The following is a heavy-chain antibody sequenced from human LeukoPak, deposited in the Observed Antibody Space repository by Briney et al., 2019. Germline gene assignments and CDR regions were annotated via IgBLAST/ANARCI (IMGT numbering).Heavy chain of an antibody. J-gene: IGHJ4*02. V-gene: IGHV3-23*01. CDR1: GFTFSSYA. CDR2: ISGSGGST. Sequence: RGSLRLSCAASGFTFSSYAMSWVRQGPGKGLEWGSVISGSGGSTYYADSVKGRFTISRNNSKNTLYLQMNSLRAEDTAVYYCAKDRILLGIAVAGTFDYWGQGTLVTVSP. CDR3: AKDRILLGIAVAGTFDY. D-gene: IGHD6-19*01.